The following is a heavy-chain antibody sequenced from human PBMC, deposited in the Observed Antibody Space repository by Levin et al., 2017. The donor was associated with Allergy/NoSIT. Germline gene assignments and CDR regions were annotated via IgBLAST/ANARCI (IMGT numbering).Heavy chain of an antibody. Sequence: GGSLRLSCAASGFTFSSHWMSWVRQAPGKGLEWVANIKEDGSEKYYVDPVKGRFTISRDNARNSLYLQMNSLRAEDTAVYYCARDRGDYSDSGSSPTLGDDAFDIWGQGTMVTVSS. V-gene: IGHV3-7*04. CDR1: GFTFSSHW. CDR3: ARDRGDYSDSGSSPTLGDDAFDI. J-gene: IGHJ3*02. CDR2: IKEDGSEK. D-gene: IGHD3-10*01.